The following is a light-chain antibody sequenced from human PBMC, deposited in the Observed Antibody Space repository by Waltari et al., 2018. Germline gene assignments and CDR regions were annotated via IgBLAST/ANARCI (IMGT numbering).Light chain of an antibody. Sequence: DIVLTQSPGTLSLFPGERATLSCRASQSVNNNYLAWYLQKPGQAPRLLIYGASSRAIGIPDRFSGRGSGTDFTLTISRLEPEDFAVFYCQQYGSPPLTFGGGTKVEIK. J-gene: IGKJ4*01. V-gene: IGKV3-20*01. CDR1: QSVNNNY. CDR3: QQYGSPPLT. CDR2: GAS.